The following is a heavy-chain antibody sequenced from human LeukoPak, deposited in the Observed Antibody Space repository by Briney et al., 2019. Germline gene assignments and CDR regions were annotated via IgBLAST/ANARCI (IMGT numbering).Heavy chain of an antibody. CDR2: IDPSDSYT. J-gene: IGHJ4*02. CDR3: ARHATTVTNPYYFDY. Sequence: GESLRISCKGSGYSFTSYWISWVRQMPGKGLEWMGRIDPSDSYTNYSPSFQGHVTISADKSISTASLQWSSLKASDTAMYYCARHATTVTNPYYFDYWGQGTLVTVSS. D-gene: IGHD4-17*01. V-gene: IGHV5-10-1*01. CDR1: GYSFTSYW.